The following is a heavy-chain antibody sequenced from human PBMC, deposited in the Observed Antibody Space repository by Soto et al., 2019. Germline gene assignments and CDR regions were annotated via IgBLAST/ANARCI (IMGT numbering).Heavy chain of an antibody. V-gene: IGHV1-2*04. CDR2: INPNSGGT. Sequence: QVQLVQSGAEVKKPGASVKISCKASGYTFTGYYMHWVRQAPGQGLEWMGWINPNSGGTNYAQKFQGWVTMTRDTSISTAYMELSRLRSDDTAVYYCARAGSGSSPRSLHYYGMDVWGQGTTVTVSS. CDR3: ARAGSGSSPRSLHYYGMDV. J-gene: IGHJ6*02. D-gene: IGHD1-26*01. CDR1: GYTFTGYY.